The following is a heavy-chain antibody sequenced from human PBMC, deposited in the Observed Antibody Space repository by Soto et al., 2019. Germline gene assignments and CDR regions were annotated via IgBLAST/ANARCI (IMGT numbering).Heavy chain of an antibody. D-gene: IGHD1-7*01. CDR1: GGSISSSSYY. CDR3: ARNIITGTIWWFDP. V-gene: IGHV4-39*01. CDR2: IYYSGST. Sequence: QLQLQESGPGLVKPSETLSLTCNVSGGSISSSSYYWGWIRQPPGKGLEWIGSIYYSGSTYYNPSLKSRVTISVDTSKNQFSLKLSSVTAADTAVYYCARNIITGTIWWFDPWGQGTLVTVSS. J-gene: IGHJ5*02.